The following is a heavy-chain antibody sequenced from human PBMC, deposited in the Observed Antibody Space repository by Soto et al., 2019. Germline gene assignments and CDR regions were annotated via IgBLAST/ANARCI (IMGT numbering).Heavy chain of an antibody. CDR1: GGSFSNFG. D-gene: IGHD5-12*01. V-gene: IGHV1-69*13. J-gene: IGHJ4*02. CDR2: IVPVFGRP. Sequence: SVKVSCKASGGSFSNFGISWVRQAPGQGLEWMGGIVPVFGRPNYAQRFRGRLTITADESTSTGYMELISLRSDDTAVYYCAREGCGYNFWGQGTKVTVSS. CDR3: AREGCGYNF.